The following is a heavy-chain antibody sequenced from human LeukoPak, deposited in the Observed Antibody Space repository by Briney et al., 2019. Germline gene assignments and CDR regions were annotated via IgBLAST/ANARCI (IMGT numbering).Heavy chain of an antibody. J-gene: IGHJ5*02. CDR2: IYTSGST. D-gene: IGHD6-13*01. Sequence: SETLSLTCTVSGGSISSGSYYWSWIRQPAGKGLEWIGRIYTSGSTNYNPSLKSRVTISVDKSKNQFSLKLSSVTAADTAVYYCARDYPKYSSSWYYWFDPWGQGTLVTVSS. CDR3: ARDYPKYSSSWYYWFDP. CDR1: GGSISSGSYY. V-gene: IGHV4-61*02.